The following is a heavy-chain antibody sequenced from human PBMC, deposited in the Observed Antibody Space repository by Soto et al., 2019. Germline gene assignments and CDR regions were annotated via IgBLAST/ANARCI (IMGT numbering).Heavy chain of an antibody. CDR3: AKSPYTPDYYYYYMDV. D-gene: IGHD4-4*01. Sequence: GGSLRLSCAASGFTFSSYAMSWVRQAPGKGLEWVSAISGSGGSTYYADSVKGRFTISRDNSKNTLYLQMNSLRAEDTAVYYCAKSPYTPDYYYYYMDVWGKGTTVTVSS. CDR1: GFTFSSYA. V-gene: IGHV3-23*01. J-gene: IGHJ6*03. CDR2: ISGSGGST.